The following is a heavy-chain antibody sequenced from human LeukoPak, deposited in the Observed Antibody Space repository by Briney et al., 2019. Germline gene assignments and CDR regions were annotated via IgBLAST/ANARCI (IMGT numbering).Heavy chain of an antibody. CDR3: AREEGLRYFDWLLPFDY. CDR1: GGTFSSYA. Sequence: ASVKVSCKASGGTFSSYAISWVRQAPGQGLEWMGGIIPIFGTANYAQKFQGRVTITTDESTSTAYMELSSLRSEDTAVYYCAREEGLRYFDWLLPFDYWGQGTLVTVSS. D-gene: IGHD3-9*01. CDR2: IIPIFGTA. J-gene: IGHJ4*02. V-gene: IGHV1-69*05.